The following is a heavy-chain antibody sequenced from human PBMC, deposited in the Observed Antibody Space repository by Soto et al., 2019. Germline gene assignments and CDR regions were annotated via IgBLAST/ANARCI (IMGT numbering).Heavy chain of an antibody. Sequence: VQLSQSGGGLVQPGGSLRLSCAGSGFTFINYAMNWVRQAPGKGLEWVSSISGGGDATFFANSVRGRFTISRDNSDNTVTLQMNSLGVDDTAVYYCARKILGSTSRPDYWYFDLWGRGTRVTVSS. J-gene: IGHJ2*01. CDR3: ARKILGSTSRPDYWYFDL. CDR1: GFTFINYA. CDR2: ISGGGDAT. V-gene: IGHV3-23*01. D-gene: IGHD7-27*01.